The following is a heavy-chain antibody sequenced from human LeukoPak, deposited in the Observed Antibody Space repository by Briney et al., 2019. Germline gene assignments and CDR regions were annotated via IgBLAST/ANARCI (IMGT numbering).Heavy chain of an antibody. V-gene: IGHV1-69*04. CDR1: GGIFRGYA. CDR3: ASAREVSEGYFDY. J-gene: IGHJ4*02. CDR2: IMPILGIP. Sequence: SVKVSCKASGGIFRGYAINWVRQAPGQGLEWMGRIMPILGIPNYAQKFQGSVMITADRSTDTAYMELSSLSSQDTAVYYCASAREVSEGYFDYWGQGTLVTVSS.